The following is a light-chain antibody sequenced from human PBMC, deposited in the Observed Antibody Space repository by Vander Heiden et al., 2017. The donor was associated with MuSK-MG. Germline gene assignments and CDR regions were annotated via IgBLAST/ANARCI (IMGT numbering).Light chain of an antibody. Sequence: DIQMTQSPSSLSASVGDRVTITCRASQSISSYLNWYQQKPGKAPKLLIYAASSLQSGVPSRFSGRGSGTDFTLTISRLQPEDFATYSCQQSDSTPITFGQGTPLXIK. CDR1: QSISSY. J-gene: IGKJ5*01. V-gene: IGKV1-39*01. CDR3: QQSDSTPIT. CDR2: AAS.